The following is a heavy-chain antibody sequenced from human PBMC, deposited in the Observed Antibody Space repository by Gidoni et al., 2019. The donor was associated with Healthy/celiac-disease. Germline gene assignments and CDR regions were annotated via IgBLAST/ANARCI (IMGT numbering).Heavy chain of an antibody. D-gene: IGHD3-9*01. CDR1: GFTFSRYA. V-gene: IGHV3-30-3*01. J-gene: IGHJ4*02. CDR3: ARDELVLRYFDWSTTFDY. Sequence: QVQLVESGGGVVQPGRSLRLSCAASGFTFSRYAMHWVRQAPGKGLEWVAVISYDGSNKYYADSVKGRFTISRDNSKNTLYLQMNSLRAEDTAVYYCARDELVLRYFDWSTTFDYWGQGTLVTVSS. CDR2: ISYDGSNK.